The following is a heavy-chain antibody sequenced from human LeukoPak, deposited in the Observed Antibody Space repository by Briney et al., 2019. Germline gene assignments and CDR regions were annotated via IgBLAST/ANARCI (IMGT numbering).Heavy chain of an antibody. V-gene: IGHV4-34*01. J-gene: IGHJ4*02. CDR1: GGSFSGYY. CDR2: INHSGST. CDR3: ARARGTMVRGVTGRFDY. Sequence: SETLSLTCAVYGGSFSGYYWSWIRQPPGKGLEWIGEINHSGSTNYNPSLKSRVTISVDTSKNQFSLKLSSVTAADTAVYYCARARGTMVRGVTGRFDYWGQGTLVTVSS. D-gene: IGHD3-10*01.